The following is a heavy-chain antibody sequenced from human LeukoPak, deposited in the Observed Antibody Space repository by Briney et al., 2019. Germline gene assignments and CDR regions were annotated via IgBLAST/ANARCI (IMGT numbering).Heavy chain of an antibody. Sequence: GGSLRLSCTGSGFTFGDYAMSWVRQAPGKGLEWVGFIRSKAYGGTTEYAASVNDRFTISRDDSTNTLYLQMNSLRAEDTAVYYCARDSSSYYFDYWGQGTLVTVSS. V-gene: IGHV3-49*04. CDR1: GFTFGDYA. CDR3: ARDSSSYYFDY. CDR2: IRSKAYGGTT. D-gene: IGHD6-6*01. J-gene: IGHJ4*02.